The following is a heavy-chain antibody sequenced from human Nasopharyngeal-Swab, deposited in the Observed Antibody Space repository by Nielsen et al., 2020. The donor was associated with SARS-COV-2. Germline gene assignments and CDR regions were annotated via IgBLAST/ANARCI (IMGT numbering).Heavy chain of an antibody. V-gene: IGHV3-11*04. J-gene: IGHJ5*02. Sequence: GGSLRLSCAASGFTFSDYYMSWIRQAPGQGLEWVSYISSSGNTIYYADSVKGRFTISRDNAKNSLYLQMNSLRAEDTAVYYCARDGQSRTNWFDPWGQGTVVTVSS. D-gene: IGHD2-8*01. CDR2: ISSSGNTI. CDR3: ARDGQSRTNWFDP. CDR1: GFTFSDYY.